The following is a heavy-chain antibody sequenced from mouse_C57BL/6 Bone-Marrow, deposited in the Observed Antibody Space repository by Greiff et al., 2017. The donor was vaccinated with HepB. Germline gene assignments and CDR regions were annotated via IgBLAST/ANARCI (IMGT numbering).Heavy chain of an antibody. CDR2: ISSGCSTI. V-gene: IGHV5-17*01. CDR3: ARLRYYGSSLWYFDY. Sequence: EVMLVASGGGLVKPGGSLKLSCAASGFTFSDYGMHWVRQAPEKGLEWVAYISSGCSTIYYADTVKGRFTISRDNAKNTLFLQMTSLRSEDTAMYYCARLRYYGSSLWYFDYWGQGTTLTVSS. D-gene: IGHD1-1*01. J-gene: IGHJ2*01. CDR1: GFTFSDYG.